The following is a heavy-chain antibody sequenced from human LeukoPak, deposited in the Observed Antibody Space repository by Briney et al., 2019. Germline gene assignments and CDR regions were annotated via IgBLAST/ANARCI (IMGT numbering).Heavy chain of an antibody. D-gene: IGHD3-9*01. CDR2: IHHSGST. J-gene: IGHJ4*02. V-gene: IGHV4-34*01. Sequence: SETLSLTCAVYGGSFSGYYWSWIRQPPGKGLEWIGEIHHSGSTNYNPSLKSRVTISGDASKMQFSLKLNSVTAADTAVYYCAGGAQTYYDILTGVSFWGEGAGVTVSS. CDR3: AGGAQTYYDILTGVSF. CDR1: GGSFSGYY.